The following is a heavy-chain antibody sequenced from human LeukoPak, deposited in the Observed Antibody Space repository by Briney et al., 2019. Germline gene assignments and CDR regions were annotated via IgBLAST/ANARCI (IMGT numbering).Heavy chain of an antibody. J-gene: IGHJ4*02. CDR2: ISSSSSSI. CDR3: ARGPLPDY. Sequence: SGGSLRLSCAASGFTFSSYSMNWVRQAPGKGLEWVSSISSSSSSIYYADSAKGRFTISRDNAKNSLYLQMNSLRAEDTAVYYCARGPLPDYWGQGTLVTVSS. V-gene: IGHV3-21*01. CDR1: GFTFSSYS.